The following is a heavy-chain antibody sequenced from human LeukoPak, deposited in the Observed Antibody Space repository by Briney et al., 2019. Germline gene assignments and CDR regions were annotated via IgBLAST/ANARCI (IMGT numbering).Heavy chain of an antibody. J-gene: IGHJ4*02. D-gene: IGHD3-10*01. V-gene: IGHV3-72*01. Sequence: LPGGSLRLSCAAPGFSFSDNCMDWVRQAPGKGLEWVGRIRNKANSYTTDYAASVRGRFTISRDDSKNSLYLEMNSLKTEDTAVYYCAREYYCRLDYWGRGTLVTVSS. CDR3: AREYYCRLDY. CDR1: GFSFSDNC. CDR2: IRNKANSYTT.